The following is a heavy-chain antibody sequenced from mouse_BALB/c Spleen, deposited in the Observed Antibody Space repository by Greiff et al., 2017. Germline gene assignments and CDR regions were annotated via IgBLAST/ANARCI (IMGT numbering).Heavy chain of an antibody. Sequence: QVHVKQSGAELAKPGASVKMSCKASGYTFTSYWMHWVKQRPGQGLEWIGYINPSTGYTEYNQKFKDKATLTADKSSSTAYMQLSSLTSEDSAVYYCARCSSYFDYWGQGTTLTVSS. CDR2: INPSTGYT. CDR3: ARCSSYFDY. V-gene: IGHV1-7*01. J-gene: IGHJ2*01. D-gene: IGHD1-1*01. CDR1: GYTFTSYW.